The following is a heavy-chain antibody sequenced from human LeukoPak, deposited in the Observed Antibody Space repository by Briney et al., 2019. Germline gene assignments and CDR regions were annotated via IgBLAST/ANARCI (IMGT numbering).Heavy chain of an antibody. CDR3: ARDRIVVIPTYRMDV. J-gene: IGHJ6*02. Sequence: PGRSLRLSCAASGFTFSSYGMHWVRQAPGKGLEWVAVIWYDGSNKYCVDSVKGRFTISRDNSKNTLYLQMNSLRAEDTAVYYCARDRIVVIPTYRMDVWGQGTTVTVSS. D-gene: IGHD2-2*01. V-gene: IGHV3-33*01. CDR1: GFTFSSYG. CDR2: IWYDGSNK.